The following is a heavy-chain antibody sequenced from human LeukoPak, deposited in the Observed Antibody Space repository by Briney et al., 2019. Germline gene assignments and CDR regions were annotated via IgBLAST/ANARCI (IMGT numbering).Heavy chain of an antibody. Sequence: GESLKISCKGSGYSFTSYWIGWVRQMPGKGLEWMGIIYPGDSDTRYSSSFQGQVTISADKSISTAYLQWSSLKASDTAMYYCARLTMVRGVIGRIDYWGQGTLVTVSS. CDR3: ARLTMVRGVIGRIDY. CDR1: GYSFTSYW. J-gene: IGHJ4*02. V-gene: IGHV5-51*01. D-gene: IGHD3-10*01. CDR2: IYPGDSDT.